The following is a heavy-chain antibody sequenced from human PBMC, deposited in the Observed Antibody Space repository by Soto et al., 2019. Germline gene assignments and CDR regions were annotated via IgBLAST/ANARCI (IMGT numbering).Heavy chain of an antibody. D-gene: IGHD2-8*01. CDR2: IYHSGST. V-gene: IGHV4-4*02. Sequence: QVQLQEAGPGLVKPSGTLSLTCAVSGDSISSSNWWSWVRQPPGKGLEWIGEIYHSGSTNYNPSLKSRVTISVDKSKNQFSLKWSSVTAADTAVYYCASEYDCTNGVCYSDWGQGTLVTVSS. CDR3: ASEYDCTNGVCYSD. J-gene: IGHJ4*02. CDR1: GDSISSSNW.